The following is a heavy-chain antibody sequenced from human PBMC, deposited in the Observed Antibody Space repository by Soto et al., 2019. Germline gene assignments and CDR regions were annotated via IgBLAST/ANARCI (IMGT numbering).Heavy chain of an antibody. D-gene: IGHD4-17*01. Sequence: ASVKVSCKASGYTFTSYGISWVRQAPGQGLEWMGWISAYNGNTNYAQKLQGRVTMTTDTSTSTAYMELRSLRSDDTAVYYCARGLDGDSYSYYYYYMDVWGKGTTVTVSS. CDR1: GYTFTSYG. CDR2: ISAYNGNT. CDR3: ARGLDGDSYSYYYYYMDV. J-gene: IGHJ6*03. V-gene: IGHV1-18*01.